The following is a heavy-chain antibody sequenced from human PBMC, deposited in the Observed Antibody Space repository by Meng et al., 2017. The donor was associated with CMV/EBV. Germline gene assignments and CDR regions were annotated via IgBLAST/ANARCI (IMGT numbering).Heavy chain of an antibody. CDR1: GGSVSSGSYY. CDR3: AGFIAARPWAYGSFDY. CDR2: IYYSGST. D-gene: IGHD6-6*01. J-gene: IGHJ4*02. V-gene: IGHV4-61*01. Sequence: SETLSLTCTVSGGSVSSGSYYWSWIRQPPGKGLEWIGYIYYSGSTNYNPSLKSRVTISVDTSKNQFSLKLSSVTAADTAVYYCAGFIAARPWAYGSFDYWGQGTLVTVSS.